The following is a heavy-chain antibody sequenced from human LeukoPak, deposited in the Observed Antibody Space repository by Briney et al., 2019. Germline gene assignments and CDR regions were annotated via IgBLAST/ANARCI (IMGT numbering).Heavy chain of an antibody. J-gene: IGHJ4*02. CDR3: ARGNLYYYDSSGYYFKFDY. V-gene: IGHV4-34*01. D-gene: IGHD3-22*01. Sequence: SETLSLTCAVYGGSFSSYYWSWIRQPPGKGLEWIGEINHSGSTNYNPSLRSRVTISVDTSKNQFSLKLSSVTAADTAVYYCARGNLYYYDSSGYYFKFDYWGQGTLVTVSS. CDR2: INHSGST. CDR1: GGSFSSYY.